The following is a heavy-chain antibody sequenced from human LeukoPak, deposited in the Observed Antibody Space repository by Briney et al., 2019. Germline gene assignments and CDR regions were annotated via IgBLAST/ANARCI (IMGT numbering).Heavy chain of an antibody. D-gene: IGHD3-10*01. Sequence: GASVKVSCKASGYTFTGYYMHWVRQAPGQRLEWMGWINPNSGGTNYAQKFQGRVTMTRDTSISTAYMELSRLRSDDTAVYYCARVESGKERWFGELLSAFDIWGQGTMVTVSS. CDR1: GYTFTGYY. J-gene: IGHJ3*02. CDR3: ARVESGKERWFGELLSAFDI. V-gene: IGHV1-2*02. CDR2: INPNSGGT.